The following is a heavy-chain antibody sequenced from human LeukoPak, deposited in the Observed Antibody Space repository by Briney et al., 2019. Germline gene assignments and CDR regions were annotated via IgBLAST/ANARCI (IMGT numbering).Heavy chain of an antibody. V-gene: IGHV4-39*07. Sequence: PSETLSLTCTVSGGSISTNSYYWSWIRQSPGKGLEWIGETYHSGSTNYNSSLKSRVTISLDTSKNQFSLRLSSVTAADTAVYYCARGRRIVVVLGATRTHRDYYMDVWGKGTMVTVSS. CDR1: GGSISTNSYY. CDR3: ARGRRIVVVLGATRTHRDYYMDV. J-gene: IGHJ6*03. CDR2: TYHSGST. D-gene: IGHD2-15*01.